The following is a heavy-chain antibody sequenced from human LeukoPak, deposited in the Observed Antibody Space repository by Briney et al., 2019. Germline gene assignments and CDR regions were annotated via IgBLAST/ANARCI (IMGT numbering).Heavy chain of an antibody. J-gene: IGHJ4*02. D-gene: IGHD3-22*01. CDR3: ARGGYYDSSGYYAY. V-gene: IGHV3-48*03. Sequence: GGSLRLSCAASGLTFSNYEMNWVRQAPGKGLEWVSYISSSGSTIHYVDSVKGRFTISRDNAKNSLYLQMNSLRAEDTAVYYCARGGYYDSSGYYAYWGQGTLVTVSS. CDR1: GLTFSNYE. CDR2: ISSSGSTI.